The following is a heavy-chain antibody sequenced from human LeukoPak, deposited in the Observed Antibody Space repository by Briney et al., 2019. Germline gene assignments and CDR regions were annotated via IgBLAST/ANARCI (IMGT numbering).Heavy chain of an antibody. Sequence: PGGSLRLSCAASGFTFSSYSMNWVRQAPGKGLEWVSSISSSSSYIYYADSVKGRFTISRDNAKNSLYLQMNSLRAEDTAVYYCARGGIAAAAPGYWGQGTLVTVSS. V-gene: IGHV3-21*01. D-gene: IGHD6-13*01. J-gene: IGHJ4*02. CDR1: GFTFSSYS. CDR2: ISSSSSYI. CDR3: ARGGIAAAAPGY.